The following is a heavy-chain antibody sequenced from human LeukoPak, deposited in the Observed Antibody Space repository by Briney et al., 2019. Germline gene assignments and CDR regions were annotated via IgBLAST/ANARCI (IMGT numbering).Heavy chain of an antibody. J-gene: IGHJ4*02. CDR1: GGSISSSSYY. D-gene: IGHD2-2*01. V-gene: IGHV4-39*01. CDR2: ISYSGST. Sequence: SETLSLTCTVSGGSISSSSYYWGWIRQPPGKGLEWIGSISYSGSTFYNPSLKSRVTMSVDTSKNQFSLKLSPVTAADTAVYFCAKSRGQYQLVSYDPYFDYWGQGTLVTVSS. CDR3: AKSRGQYQLVSYDPYFDY.